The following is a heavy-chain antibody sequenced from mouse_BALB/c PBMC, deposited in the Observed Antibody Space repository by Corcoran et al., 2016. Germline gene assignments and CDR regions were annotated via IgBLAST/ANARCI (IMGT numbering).Heavy chain of an antibody. J-gene: IGHJ3*01. D-gene: IGHD1-1*01. Sequence: QVQLQQSGAELARPGASVKLSCKASGYTFTDYYINWMKQRTGQGLEWIGEIYPGSGNTYYNEKFKGKATLTADKSSSTAYMQLSSLTSEDSAVYFCARKTYGSSYAWFAYWGQGTLVTVSA. V-gene: IGHV1-77*01. CDR3: ARKTYGSSYAWFAY. CDR2: IYPGSGNT. CDR1: GYTFTDYY.